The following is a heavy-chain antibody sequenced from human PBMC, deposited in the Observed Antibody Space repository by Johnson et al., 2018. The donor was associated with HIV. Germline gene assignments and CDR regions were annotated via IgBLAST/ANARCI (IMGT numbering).Heavy chain of an antibody. CDR2: ISSSGSTI. CDR3: ARGQGGIQLWFDGFDI. D-gene: IGHD5-18*01. V-gene: IGHV3-11*04. CDR1: GFTFSDYY. Sequence: QVQLVESGGGLVKPGGSLRLSCVASGFTFSDYYMTWIRQAPGKGLEWVSYISSSGSTIYYTDSVKGRFTISRDNSKNTLYLQMNSLRPEDTAVYYCARGQGGIQLWFDGFDIWGQGTMVTVSS. J-gene: IGHJ3*02.